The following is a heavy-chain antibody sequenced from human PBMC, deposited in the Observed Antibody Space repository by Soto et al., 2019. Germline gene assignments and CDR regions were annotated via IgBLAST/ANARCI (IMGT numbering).Heavy chain of an antibody. CDR1: GYTFTSDG. CDR2: ISAYNGNT. V-gene: IGHV1-18*04. J-gene: IGHJ6*02. Sequence: ASVKVSCKASGYTFTSDGISWVRQAPGQGLEWMGWISAYNGNTNYAQKLQGRVTMTTDTSTSTAYMELRSLRSDVTAVYYCARDKTVVVPAAIRYYYYGMDVWGQGTTVTVSS. CDR3: ARDKTVVVPAAIRYYYYGMDV. D-gene: IGHD2-2*01.